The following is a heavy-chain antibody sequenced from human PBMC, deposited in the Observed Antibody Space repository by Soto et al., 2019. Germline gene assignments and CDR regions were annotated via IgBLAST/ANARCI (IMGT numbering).Heavy chain of an antibody. CDR2: IYPGDSDT. V-gene: IGHV5-51*03. Sequence: EVQLVQSGAEVKKPGESLKISCKGSGYSFTSYWIGWVRQMPGKGLEWMGIIYPGDSDTRYSPSFQGQVTISADKSISTAYLQWSSLKASDTAMYYCARLLDYDFWSGHPRRFDPWGQGTLVTVSS. CDR1: GYSFTSYW. J-gene: IGHJ5*02. D-gene: IGHD3-3*01. CDR3: ARLLDYDFWSGHPRRFDP.